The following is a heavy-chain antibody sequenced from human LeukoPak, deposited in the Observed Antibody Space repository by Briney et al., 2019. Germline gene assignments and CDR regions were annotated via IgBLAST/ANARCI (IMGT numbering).Heavy chain of an antibody. D-gene: IGHD1-26*01. V-gene: IGHV1-69*06. CDR2: IIPIFAAT. J-gene: IGHJ4*02. CDR3: ARSKWESLYYFDY. Sequence: SEKVSCKASVDTFSSYAINWVRQAPGQGPDWMGRIIPIFAATSYAQKFQGRVTITADKSTSSAYKELRRLRSEDTAVYYCARSKWESLYYFDYWGQGTLVTVSS. CDR1: VDTFSSYA.